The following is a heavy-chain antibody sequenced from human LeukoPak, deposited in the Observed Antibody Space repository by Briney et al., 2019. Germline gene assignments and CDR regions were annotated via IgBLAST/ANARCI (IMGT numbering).Heavy chain of an antibody. V-gene: IGHV1-2*02. D-gene: IGHD2-21*02. CDR2: INPNSGGT. CDR1: GYTFTGYY. Sequence: ASVKVSCKASGYTFTGYYMHWVRQAPGQGLEWMGWINPNSGGTNYAQKFQGRVTMTRDTSISTAYMELSRLRSDDTAVYYCARGGNVVVTANDPASADYWGQGTLVTVSS. CDR3: ARGGNVVVTANDPASADY. J-gene: IGHJ4*02.